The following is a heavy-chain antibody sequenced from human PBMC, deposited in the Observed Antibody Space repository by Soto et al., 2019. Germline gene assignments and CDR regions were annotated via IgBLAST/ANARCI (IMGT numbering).Heavy chain of an antibody. CDR1: GGSISRYY. CDR3: ARVGREDYYGSGRLDY. Sequence: PSETLSLTWTVSGGSISRYYWSGIRQPPWKGLEWIGYIYYSGSTNYNPSLKSRVTISVDTSKNQFSLKRSSVTAADTAVYYCARVGREDYYGSGRLDYWTQGTLVSVSS. CDR2: IYYSGST. D-gene: IGHD3-10*01. V-gene: IGHV4-59*01. J-gene: IGHJ4*02.